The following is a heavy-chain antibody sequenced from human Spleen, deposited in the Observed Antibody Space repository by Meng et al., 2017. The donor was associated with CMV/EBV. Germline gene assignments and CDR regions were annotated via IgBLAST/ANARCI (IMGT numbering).Heavy chain of an antibody. CDR1: GFSLNTSGMR. CDR2: IDWDDDE. J-gene: IGHJ4*02. V-gene: IGHV2-70D*14. CDR3: ARLDYNYGSGSYYFDY. Sequence: SGPTLVKPTQTLTLTCTFSGFSLNTSGMRVSWIRQPPGKTLEWLARIDWDDDEFYSTSLKTRLTISKDTSKNQVVLTMTNMDPVDTATYYCARLDYNYGSGSYYFDYWGQGTLVTVSS. D-gene: IGHD3-10*01.